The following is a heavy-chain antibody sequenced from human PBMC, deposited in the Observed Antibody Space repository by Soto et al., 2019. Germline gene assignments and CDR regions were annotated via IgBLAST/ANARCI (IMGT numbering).Heavy chain of an antibody. J-gene: IGHJ6*02. CDR3: AKDLAGLRFLEWSDYYYYGMDV. D-gene: IGHD3-3*01. CDR1: GFTFSSYA. V-gene: IGHV3-23*01. Sequence: EVQLLESGGGLVQPGGSLRLSCAASGFTFSSYAMSWVRRAPGKGLEWVSAISGSGGSTYYADSVKGRFTISRDNSKNTLYLQMNSLRAEDTAVYYCAKDLAGLRFLEWSDYYYYGMDVWGQGTTVTVSS. CDR2: ISGSGGST.